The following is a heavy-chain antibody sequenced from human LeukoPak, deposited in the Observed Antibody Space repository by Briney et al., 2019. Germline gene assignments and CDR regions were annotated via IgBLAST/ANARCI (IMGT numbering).Heavy chain of an antibody. Sequence: SETLSLTRPVSGGSVSSGSYYWTWIRQPPGKGLQWIGYIYYSGSTNYNPSPKSRVTISVDTSKNQFSLKLSSVTAADTAVYYCARVSVVPAAISVWFDPWGQGTLVTVSS. V-gene: IGHV4-61*01. J-gene: IGHJ5*02. D-gene: IGHD2-2*02. CDR3: ARVSVVPAAISVWFDP. CDR1: GGSVSSGSYY. CDR2: IYYSGST.